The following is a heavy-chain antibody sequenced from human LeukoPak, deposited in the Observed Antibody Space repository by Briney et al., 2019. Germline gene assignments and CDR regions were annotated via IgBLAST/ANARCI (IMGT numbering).Heavy chain of an antibody. J-gene: IGHJ4*02. D-gene: IGHD3-22*01. V-gene: IGHV4-34*01. CDR2: INHSGST. CDR1: GGSFSGYY. Sequence: SETLSLTCAVYGGSFSGYYWSWIRQPPGKGLEWIGGINHSGSTNYNPSLKSRVTISVDTSKNQFSLKLSSVTAADTAVYYCARGTDDSSGYYYLIDYWAQGTLVTVSS. CDR3: ARGTDDSSGYYYLIDY.